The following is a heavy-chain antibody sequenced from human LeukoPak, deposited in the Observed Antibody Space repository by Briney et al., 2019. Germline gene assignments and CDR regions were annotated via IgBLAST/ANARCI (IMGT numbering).Heavy chain of an antibody. D-gene: IGHD3-10*01. J-gene: IGHJ4*02. CDR1: GGSISSYY. CDR3: ARAPLGSGSYLFFDY. CDR2: IYYSGST. Sequence: SETLSLTCTVSGGSISSYYCSWIRQPPGKGLEWIGYIYYSGSTNYNPSLKSRVTISVDTSKNQFSLKLSSVTAADTAVYYCARAPLGSGSYLFFDYWGQGTLVTVSS. V-gene: IGHV4-59*01.